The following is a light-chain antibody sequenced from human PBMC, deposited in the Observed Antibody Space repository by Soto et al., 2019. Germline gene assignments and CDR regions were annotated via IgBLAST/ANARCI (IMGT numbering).Light chain of an antibody. CDR2: EVN. J-gene: IGLJ1*01. Sequence: QSALTQPASLSGSPGQSITISCTGTSSDIGAYDYVSWFQQHPGKAPKLMISEVNNRPSGVSNRFSGSKSGNTAYLTISGLQVEDEADYYCSLYTSSSTFVFGTGTKLTVL. CDR3: SLYTSSSTFV. CDR1: SSDIGAYDY. V-gene: IGLV2-14*01.